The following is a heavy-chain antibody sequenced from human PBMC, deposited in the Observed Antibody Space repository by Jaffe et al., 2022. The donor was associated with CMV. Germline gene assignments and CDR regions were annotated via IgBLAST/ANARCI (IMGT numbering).Heavy chain of an antibody. Sequence: EVQLVESGGGLVKPGGSLRLSCAASGFTFSNAWMSWVRQAPGKGLEWVGRIKSKTDGGTTDYAAPVKGRFTISRDDSKNTLYLQMNSLKTEDTAVYYCTTAFYGEPPFDYWGQGTLVTVSS. J-gene: IGHJ4*02. CDR1: GFTFSNAW. CDR3: TTAFYGEPPFDY. D-gene: IGHD4-17*01. V-gene: IGHV3-15*01. CDR2: IKSKTDGGTT.